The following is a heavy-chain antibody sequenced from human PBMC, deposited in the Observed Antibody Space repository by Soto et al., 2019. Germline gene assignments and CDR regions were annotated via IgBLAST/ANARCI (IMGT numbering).Heavy chain of an antibody. D-gene: IGHD1-26*01. CDR1: GGTVSSNY. CDR3: ARAPIYMWGYYGMDV. J-gene: IGHJ6*02. V-gene: IGHV3-53*01. Sequence: GGALKVTCADSGGTVSSNYMSWVRQAPGKGLEWVSVIYSGGSTYYADSVKGRFTISRDNSKNTLYLQMNSLRAEDTAVYYCARAPIYMWGYYGMDVWRQGSTVTVSS. CDR2: IYSGGST.